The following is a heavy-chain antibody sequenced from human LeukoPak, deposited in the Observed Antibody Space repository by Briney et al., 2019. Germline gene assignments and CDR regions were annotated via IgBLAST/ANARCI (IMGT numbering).Heavy chain of an antibody. CDR3: ARGSGYINFDY. CDR1: GGSISSYY. J-gene: IGHJ4*02. D-gene: IGHD6-25*01. Sequence: TTSETLSLTCTVSGGSISSYYWSWIRQPPGKGLEWIGYIYYSGSTNYNPSLKSRVTISVDTSKNQFSLKLISVTAADTAVYYCARGSGYINFDYWGQGTLVTVSS. CDR2: IYYSGST. V-gene: IGHV4-59*12.